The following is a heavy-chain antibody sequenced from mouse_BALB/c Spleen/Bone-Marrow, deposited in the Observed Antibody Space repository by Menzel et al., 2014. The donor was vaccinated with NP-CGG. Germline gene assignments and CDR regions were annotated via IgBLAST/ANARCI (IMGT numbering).Heavy chain of an antibody. CDR2: IRLKSDNYAT. V-gene: IGHV6-3*01. Sequence: DVQLQESGGGLVQPGGSMKLSWVASGFTFSSYWMSWVRQSPEKGLEWVAEIRLKSDNYATHYAESVKGKFTISRDDSKSRLYLQMNSLRAEDTGIYYCTDLGTDYWGQGTTLTVSS. D-gene: IGHD4-1*01. CDR3: TDLGTDY. J-gene: IGHJ2*01. CDR1: GFTFSSYW.